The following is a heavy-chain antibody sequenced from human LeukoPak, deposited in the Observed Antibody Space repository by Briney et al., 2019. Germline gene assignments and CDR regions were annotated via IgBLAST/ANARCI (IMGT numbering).Heavy chain of an antibody. CDR3: ARGIPGLT. V-gene: IGHV3-53*01. D-gene: IGHD1-14*01. CDR2: IYSGGST. J-gene: IGHJ4*02. CDR1: GFTVSSNY. Sequence: GGSLRLSCPAYGFTVSSNYMSWVRQAPRRGLEWVSLIYSGGSTYYADSVKGRFTISRDNSKNTLYLQMNSLRAEDTAVYYCARGIPGLTWGQGTLVTVSS.